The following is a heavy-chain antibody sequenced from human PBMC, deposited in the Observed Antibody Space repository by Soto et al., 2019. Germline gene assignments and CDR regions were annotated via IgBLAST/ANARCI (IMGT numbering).Heavy chain of an antibody. J-gene: IGHJ4*02. CDR2: ISAYNGNT. CDR1: GYTFTSYG. CDR3: AREDPPILN. Sequence: QVQLVQSGAEVKKPGASVKVSCKASGYTFTSYGISWVRQAPGQGREWMGWISAYNGNTTHAQKLQGRVTMTTDTYTSTAYMELRSLRSDDKEVYYYAREDPPILNWGQGTLVTVSS. V-gene: IGHV1-18*01.